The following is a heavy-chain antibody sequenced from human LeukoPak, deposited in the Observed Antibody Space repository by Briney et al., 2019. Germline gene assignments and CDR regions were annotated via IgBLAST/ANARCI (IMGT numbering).Heavy chain of an antibody. Sequence: GGSLRLSCAASGFTFSSYAMSWVRQAPGKGLEWVSAISGSGGSTYYADSVKGRFTISRDNSKNTLYLQMNSPRADDTAVYYCAKSTTVTTTDGDCFDPWGQGTLVTVSS. V-gene: IGHV3-23*01. D-gene: IGHD4-17*01. CDR3: AKSTTVTTTDGDCFDP. CDR1: GFTFSSYA. CDR2: ISGSGGST. J-gene: IGHJ5*02.